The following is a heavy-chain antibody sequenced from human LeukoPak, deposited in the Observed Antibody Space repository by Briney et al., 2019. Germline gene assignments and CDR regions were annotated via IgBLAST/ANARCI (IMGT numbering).Heavy chain of an antibody. CDR1: AGSISTPY. V-gene: IGHV4-59*11. J-gene: IGHJ4*02. CDR3: ASGTVFGVITPQYFHY. Sequence: PSETLSLTCTVSAGSISTPYWHWIRQSPGKRLEWIGFVFYGGITNYNPSLKSRVTISLDTSKNQFSLKLTSVTAADTAAYYCASGTVFGVITPQYFHYWGQGTRVTVSS. D-gene: IGHD3-3*01. CDR2: VFYGGIT.